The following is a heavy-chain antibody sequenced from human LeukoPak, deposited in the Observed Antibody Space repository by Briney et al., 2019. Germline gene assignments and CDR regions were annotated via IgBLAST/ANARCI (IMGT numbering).Heavy chain of an antibody. CDR1: GFTFSGSA. CDR3: TNTYCGGDCYSDY. Sequence: PGGSLRLSCAASGFTFSGSAMHWVRQASGKGLEWVGRIRSNANSYATAYAASVKGRFTISRDDSKNTAYLQMNSLKTEDTAVYYCTNTYCGGDCYSDYWGQGTLVTVSS. V-gene: IGHV3-73*01. D-gene: IGHD2-21*02. CDR2: IRSNANSYAT. J-gene: IGHJ4*02.